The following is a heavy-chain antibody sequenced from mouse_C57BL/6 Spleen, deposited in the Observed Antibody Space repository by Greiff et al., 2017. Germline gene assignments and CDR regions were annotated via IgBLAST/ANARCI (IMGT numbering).Heavy chain of an antibody. CDR1: GYTFTSYW. CDR3: AGIPDLGGAMDY. J-gene: IGHJ4*01. Sequence: VQRVESGTELVKPGASVKLSCKASGYTFTSYWMHWVKQRPGQGLEWIGNINPSNGGTNYNEKFKSKATLTVDKSSSTAYMQLSSLTSEDSAVYYCAGIPDLGGAMDYWGQGTSVTVSS. D-gene: IGHD3-3*01. V-gene: IGHV1-53*01. CDR2: INPSNGGT.